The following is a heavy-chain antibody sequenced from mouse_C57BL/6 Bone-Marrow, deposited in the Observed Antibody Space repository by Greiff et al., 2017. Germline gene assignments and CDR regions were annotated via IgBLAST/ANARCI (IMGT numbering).Heavy chain of an antibody. CDR3: AGDRYGNYMFAY. CDR1: GFPITSGYY. J-gene: IGHJ3*01. CDR2: ITHSGET. V-gene: IGHV12-3*01. Sequence: QVQLKESGPGLVKPSQSLFLTCSITGFPITSGYYWIWIRQSPGKPLEWMGYITHSGETFYNPSLQSPISITRETSKNQFFLQLNSVTTEDTAMYYCAGDRYGNYMFAYWGQGTLVTVSA. D-gene: IGHD2-1*01.